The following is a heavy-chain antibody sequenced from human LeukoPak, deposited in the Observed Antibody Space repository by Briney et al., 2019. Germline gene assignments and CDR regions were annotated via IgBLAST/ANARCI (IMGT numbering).Heavy chain of an antibody. J-gene: IGHJ4*02. CDR3: AKDLAVADFDY. V-gene: IGHV3-74*03. CDR1: GFTFSSYW. Sequence: GGSLRLSCAASGFTFSSYWMHWVRQAPGKGLVWVSRINSDGSGTTYADSVKGRFTISRDNAKNTLYLQMNSLRAEDTAVYYCAKDLAVADFDYWGQGTLVTVSS. D-gene: IGHD6-19*01. CDR2: INSDGSGT.